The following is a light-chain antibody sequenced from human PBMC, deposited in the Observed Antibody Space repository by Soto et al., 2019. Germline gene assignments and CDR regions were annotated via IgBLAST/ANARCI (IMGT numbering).Light chain of an antibody. Sequence: DIQMTQPPSSLSASVGDRVTITCRASQSIRYYLNWYQQKPGKAPKLLIYAASSLQSGVPSRFSGSGSGTDFTLTISSLQPEDFATYYCQQSYSTPQNTFGQGTKLEIK. CDR2: AAS. J-gene: IGKJ2*01. CDR1: QSIRYY. CDR3: QQSYSTPQNT. V-gene: IGKV1-39*01.